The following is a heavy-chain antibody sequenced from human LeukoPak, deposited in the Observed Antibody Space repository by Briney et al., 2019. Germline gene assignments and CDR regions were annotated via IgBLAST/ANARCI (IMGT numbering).Heavy chain of an antibody. D-gene: IGHD3-10*01. CDR1: GVTVSGNY. CDR3: ARDGAYGSGSYPFDY. V-gene: IGHV3-53*01. CDR2: IYSGGST. J-gene: IGHJ4*02. Sequence: GGSLRLSCAVSGVTVSGNYMSWVRQAPGKGLEWVSVIYSGGSTYSADSVKGRFTISRDNSKNTLYLQMNSLRAEDTAVYYCARDGAYGSGSYPFDYWGQGTLVTVSS.